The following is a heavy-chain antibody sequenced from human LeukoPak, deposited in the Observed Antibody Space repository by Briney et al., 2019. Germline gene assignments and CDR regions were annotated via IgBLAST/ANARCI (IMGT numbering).Heavy chain of an antibody. D-gene: IGHD6-19*01. CDR3: ARDRREYSSGWYFDQ. CDR1: GFSFSSYA. J-gene: IGHJ4*02. CDR2: ISHDGINK. V-gene: IGHV3-30*04. Sequence: PGGSLRLSCVVSGFSFSSYAMHWVRQAPGKGLEWVAVISHDGINKYYADSVKGRFTISRDISKNTLYVQMNRLRGEDTAVYYCARDRREYSSGWYFDQWGQGILVTVSS.